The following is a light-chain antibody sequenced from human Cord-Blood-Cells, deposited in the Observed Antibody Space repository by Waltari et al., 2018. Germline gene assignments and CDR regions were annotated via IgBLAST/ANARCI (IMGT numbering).Light chain of an antibody. CDR1: SSHVGGYNY. Sequence: QSALTQPRSVSGSPGPSVTIPCTGTSSHVGGYNYVSWYQQHPGKTPKPMSYDVSKRPSGVPDRFSGSKSGNTASLTISGLQAEDEADYYCCSYAGSYTWVFGGGTKLTVL. CDR2: DVS. CDR3: CSYAGSYTWV. J-gene: IGLJ3*02. V-gene: IGLV2-11*01.